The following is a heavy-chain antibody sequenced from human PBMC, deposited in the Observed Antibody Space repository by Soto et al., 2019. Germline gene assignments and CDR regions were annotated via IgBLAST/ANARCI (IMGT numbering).Heavy chain of an antibody. J-gene: IGHJ4*02. CDR2: VYSTGST. V-gene: IGHV4-30-4*08. CDR1: GASIRGYYYF. CDR3: ARDAIRGSAAMKNY. Sequence: ASETLSLTCTVTGASIRGYYYFWSWIRQPPGEGLEWLGYVYSTGSTYYNPSLKSRISMSVDTSKNQFTLILSSVSAADTAVYYCARDAIRGSAAMKNYWGLGTLVTVSS.